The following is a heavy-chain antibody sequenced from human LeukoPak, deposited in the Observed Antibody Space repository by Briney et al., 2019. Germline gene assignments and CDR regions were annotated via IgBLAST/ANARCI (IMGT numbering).Heavy chain of an antibody. D-gene: IGHD3-10*01. Sequence: GGSLRLSCAASGFTFYTQGMHWVRQAPGKGLEWVTFIQNHGNDRRYADSVEGRFTVSRDNSKNTLYLQINSLRAEDTAMYYCTRECGSSRVGELLRDWGQGTLVTVSS. J-gene: IGHJ4*02. V-gene: IGHV3-30*02. CDR3: TRECGSSRVGELLRD. CDR2: IQNHGNDR. CDR1: GFTFYTQG.